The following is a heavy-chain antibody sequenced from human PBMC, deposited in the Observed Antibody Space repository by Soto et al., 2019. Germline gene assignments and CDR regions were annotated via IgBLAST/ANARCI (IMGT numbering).Heavy chain of an antibody. Sequence: PSETLSLTCTVSGGSISSYYWSWIRQPPGKGLEWIGYIYYSGSTNYNPSLKSRVTISVDTSKNQFSLKLSSVTAADTAVYYCARDHYYDSSAPSWFDPWGQGTLVTVSS. V-gene: IGHV4-59*12. D-gene: IGHD3-22*01. CDR2: IYYSGST. CDR3: ARDHYYDSSAPSWFDP. J-gene: IGHJ5*02. CDR1: GGSISSYY.